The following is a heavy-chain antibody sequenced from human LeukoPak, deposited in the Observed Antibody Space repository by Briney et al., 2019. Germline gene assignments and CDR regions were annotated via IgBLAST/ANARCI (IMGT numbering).Heavy chain of an antibody. CDR2: VYPGDSDT. J-gene: IGHJ3*02. Sequence: GESLKISCKASGFTFTNYWIGWVRQMPGKGLEWMGIVYPGDSDTRYSPSFQGQGTISGDKSISTAYLQWRSLKAADTAMYYCAGHSFDTVDAFDIWGQGTKVTVS. V-gene: IGHV5-51*01. CDR3: AGHSFDTVDAFDI. D-gene: IGHD2-2*02. CDR1: GFTFTNYW.